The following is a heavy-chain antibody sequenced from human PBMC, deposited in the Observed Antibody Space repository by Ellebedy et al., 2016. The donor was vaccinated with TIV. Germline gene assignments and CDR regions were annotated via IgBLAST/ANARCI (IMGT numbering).Heavy chain of an antibody. V-gene: IGHV3-15*01. CDR1: GFTFSNAW. CDR3: AKETQWLVQGPLGY. Sequence: GGSLRLXXAASGFTFSNAWMSWVRQAPGKGLEWVGRIKSKTDGGTTDYAAPVKGRFTISRDDSKNTLYLQMNSLKTEDTAVYYCAKETQWLVQGPLGYWGQGTLVTVSS. D-gene: IGHD6-19*01. J-gene: IGHJ4*02. CDR2: IKSKTDGGTT.